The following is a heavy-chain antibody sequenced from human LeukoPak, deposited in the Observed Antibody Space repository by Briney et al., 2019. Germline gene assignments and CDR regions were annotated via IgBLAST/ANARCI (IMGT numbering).Heavy chain of an antibody. CDR2: INPSGGST. J-gene: IGHJ4*02. Sequence: ASVKVSCKASGYTFTSYYMHWVRQAPGQGLEWMGIINPSGGSTSYAQKFQGRVTMTRDTSTSTVYMELSSLRSEDTAVYYCATSTAAPYYFDYWGQGTLVTVSS. D-gene: IGHD6-13*01. CDR1: GYTFTSYY. V-gene: IGHV1-46*01. CDR3: ATSTAAPYYFDY.